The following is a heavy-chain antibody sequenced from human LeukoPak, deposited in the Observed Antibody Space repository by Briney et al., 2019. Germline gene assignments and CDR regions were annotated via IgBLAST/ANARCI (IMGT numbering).Heavy chain of an antibody. CDR1: GGSISSGGYS. D-gene: IGHD3-22*01. Sequence: SQTLSLTCAVSGGSISSGGYSWSWIRQPPGKGLEWIGYIYHSGSTYYNPSLKSRVTISVDRSKNQFSLKLSSVTAADTAVYYCARDYYDSRGEAFDIWGLGTMVTVSS. CDR2: IYHSGST. CDR3: ARDYYDSRGEAFDI. J-gene: IGHJ3*02. V-gene: IGHV4-30-2*01.